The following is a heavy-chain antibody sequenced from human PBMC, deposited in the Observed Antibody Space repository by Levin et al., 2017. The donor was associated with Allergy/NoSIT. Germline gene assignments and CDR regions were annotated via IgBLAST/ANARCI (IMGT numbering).Heavy chain of an antibody. CDR2: ISSSSSTI. CDR1: GFTFSSYS. CDR3: ARPPPPDMVRGHPGDAGILDY. D-gene: IGHD3-10*01. V-gene: IGHV3-48*01. J-gene: IGHJ4*02. Sequence: GGSLRLSCAASGFTFSSYSMNWVRQAPGKGLEWVSYISSSSSTIYYADSVKGRFTISRDNAKNSLYLQMNSLRAEDTAVYYCARPPPPDMVRGHPGDAGILDYWGQGTLVTVSS.